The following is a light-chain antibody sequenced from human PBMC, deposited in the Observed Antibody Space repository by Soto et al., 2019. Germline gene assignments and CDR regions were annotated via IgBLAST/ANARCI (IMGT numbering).Light chain of an antibody. CDR2: DAS. Sequence: DIQMTQSPSTLSASVGDRVIITCRASQSIGSWLAWYQQKPGKAPKLLIYDASSLESGVPSRFSGSGSGTEFTLTISSLQPDDFATYYCQQCNSYSSTRTFGQGTKVDIK. J-gene: IGKJ1*01. CDR3: QQCNSYSSTRT. V-gene: IGKV1-5*01. CDR1: QSIGSW.